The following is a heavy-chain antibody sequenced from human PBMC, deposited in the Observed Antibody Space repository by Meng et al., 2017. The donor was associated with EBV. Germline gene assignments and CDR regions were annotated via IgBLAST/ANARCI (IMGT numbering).Heavy chain of an antibody. CDR3: ASASSTSSQRDY. CDR1: GSTFTSEC. D-gene: IGHD6-6*01. J-gene: IGHJ4*02. Sequence: QVPLGDSGSELKKPGASGKGSCKTSGSTFTSECMKWVRQAPGQGLEWMGWINPTSGDPTYAQSFTGRVVFSVDASISTAYLQFSSLKAEDTAMYYCASASSTSSQRDYWGQGTLVTVSS. CDR2: INPTSGDP. V-gene: IGHV7-4-1*02.